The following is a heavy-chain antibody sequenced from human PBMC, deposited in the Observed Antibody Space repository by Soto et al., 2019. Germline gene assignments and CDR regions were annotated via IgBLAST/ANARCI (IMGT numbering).Heavy chain of an antibody. D-gene: IGHD3-22*01. CDR1: GFTFSSYS. J-gene: IGHJ6*02. CDR3: ARDLLAYDSSGYYARSNYYYYYGMDV. Sequence: GGSLRLSCAASGFTFSSYSMNWVRQAPGKGLEWVSSISSSSSYIYYADSVKGRFTISRDNAKNSLYLQMNSLRAEDTAVYYCARDLLAYDSSGYYARSNYYYYYGMDVWGQGTTVTVSS. V-gene: IGHV3-21*01. CDR2: ISSSSSYI.